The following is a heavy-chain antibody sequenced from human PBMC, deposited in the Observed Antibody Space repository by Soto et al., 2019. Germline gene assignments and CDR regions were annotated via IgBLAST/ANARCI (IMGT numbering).Heavy chain of an antibody. CDR1: GFTFSSYA. Sequence: GGSLRLSCAASGFTFSSYAMTWVRQAPGKGLEWVSTITDTGGSTHSADSVKGRFTISRDNSKKTLCLQMNSLRAEDTVVYYCAKWSWGVGMDVWGQGTTVTVSS. J-gene: IGHJ6*02. D-gene: IGHD3-16*01. CDR2: ITDTGGST. V-gene: IGHV3-23*01. CDR3: AKWSWGVGMDV.